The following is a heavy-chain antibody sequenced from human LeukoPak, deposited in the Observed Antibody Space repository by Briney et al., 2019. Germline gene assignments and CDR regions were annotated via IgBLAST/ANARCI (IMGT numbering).Heavy chain of an antibody. D-gene: IGHD3-3*01. Sequence: VASVKVSCKASGYTFTGYYMPWVRQAPGQGLEWMGWINPNSGGTNYAQKFQGRVTMTRDTSTSTAYMELSRLRSDDTAVYYCARGRGAAYYGFWSGYYWFDPWGQGSLVTVSS. J-gene: IGHJ5*02. CDR1: GYTFTGYY. CDR3: ARGRGAAYYGFWSGYYWFDP. CDR2: INPNSGGT. V-gene: IGHV1-2*02.